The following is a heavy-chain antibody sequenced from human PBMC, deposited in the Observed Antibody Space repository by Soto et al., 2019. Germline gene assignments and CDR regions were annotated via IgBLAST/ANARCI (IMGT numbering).Heavy chain of an antibody. CDR2: INPNSGGT. CDR1: GYTFTGYY. V-gene: IGHV1-2*02. CDR3: ARQSITIFGVAL. Sequence: GASVKVSCKASGYTFTGYYMHWVRQAPGRGLEWMGWINPNSGGTNYAQKFQGRVTMTRDTSTSTVYMELSSLRSEDTAVYYCARQSITIFGVALWGQGTLVTVSS. D-gene: IGHD3-3*01. J-gene: IGHJ4*02.